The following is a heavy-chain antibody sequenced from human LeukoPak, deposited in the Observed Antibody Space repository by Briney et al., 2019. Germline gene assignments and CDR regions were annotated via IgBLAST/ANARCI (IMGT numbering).Heavy chain of an antibody. J-gene: IGHJ4*02. V-gene: IGHV4-39*01. CDR1: GDSIRSYY. Sequence: SETLSLTCTVSGDSIRSYYWGWIRQPPGKGLEWIGSIYYSGSTYYNPSLKSRVTISVDTSKNQFSLKLRSVTAADTAVYYCARHGYSYGQTSFDYWGQGTLVTVSS. CDR3: ARHGYSYGQTSFDY. D-gene: IGHD5-18*01. CDR2: IYYSGST.